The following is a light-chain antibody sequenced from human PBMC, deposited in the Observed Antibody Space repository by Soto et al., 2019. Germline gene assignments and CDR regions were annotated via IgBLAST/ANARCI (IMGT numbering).Light chain of an antibody. Sequence: IVMTQSPATLSVSPGERATLSCGASQSVSSNLAWYQQKPGQAPRLLIYDASTRATGIPERFSGSGSGTEFTLTISSLQSEDFAVYYCQQYKNWPRTFGQGTKVDIK. J-gene: IGKJ1*01. CDR3: QQYKNWPRT. CDR2: DAS. CDR1: QSVSSN. V-gene: IGKV3-15*01.